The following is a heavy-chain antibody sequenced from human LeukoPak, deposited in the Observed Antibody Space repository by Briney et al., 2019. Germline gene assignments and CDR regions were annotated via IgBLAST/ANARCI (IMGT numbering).Heavy chain of an antibody. J-gene: IGHJ6*03. CDR2: IRHSDSNT. Sequence: GGSLRLSCAASGFTFSSSDMSWVRQAPGSGLEWVSSIRHSDSNTYYADSVMGGFTISRENSKNTLYLQMNSLSAEDTAVYYCAKRGNPTVGHHYLDVWGKGTTVSVSS. V-gene: IGHV3-23*05. D-gene: IGHD1-1*01. CDR3: AKRGNPTVGHHYLDV. CDR1: GFTFSSSD.